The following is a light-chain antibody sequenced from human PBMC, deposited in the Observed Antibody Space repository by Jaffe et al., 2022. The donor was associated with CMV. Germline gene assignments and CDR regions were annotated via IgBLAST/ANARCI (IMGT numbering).Light chain of an antibody. J-gene: IGKJ1*01. V-gene: IGKV4-1*01. Sequence: DIVMTQSPDSLTVSLGERATINCKSGQSVLYSSNNKNYLAWYQQKPGQPPKLLFYWASTRESGVPDRFSASGSGTDFTLTISSLQAEDVAVYYCQQYYGPHPTFGQGTTVELK. CDR3: QQYYGPHPT. CDR1: QSVLYSSNNKNY. CDR2: WAS.